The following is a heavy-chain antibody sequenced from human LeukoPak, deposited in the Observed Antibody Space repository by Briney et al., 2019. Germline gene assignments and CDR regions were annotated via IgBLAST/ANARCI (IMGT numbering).Heavy chain of an antibody. CDR2: IDSSGSYI. J-gene: IGHJ4*02. Sequence: YPGGSLRLSCAASGFTFSSYSMNWVRQAPGKGLEWVSSIDSSGSYIYYADSLKGRFTISRDNAKSSLYLQVNSLRAEETAVYYCARASSRAFDYWGQGTLVTVSS. V-gene: IGHV3-21*06. CDR1: GFTFSSYS. CDR3: ARASSRAFDY.